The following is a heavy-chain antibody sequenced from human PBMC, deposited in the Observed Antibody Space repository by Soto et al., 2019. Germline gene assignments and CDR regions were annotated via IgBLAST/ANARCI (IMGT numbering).Heavy chain of an antibody. CDR3: ARGPFHY. CDR2: INHSGSI. CDR1: GGSFSGYY. Sequence: QVQLQQWGAVLLKPSETLSLTCAVYGGSFSGYYWSWIRQPPGKGLEWIGEINHSGSINYNPSLKCRVTISVDTSKNQFSLKLSSVTAADTAVYYCARGPFHYWGQGTLVTVSS. J-gene: IGHJ4*02. V-gene: IGHV4-34*01.